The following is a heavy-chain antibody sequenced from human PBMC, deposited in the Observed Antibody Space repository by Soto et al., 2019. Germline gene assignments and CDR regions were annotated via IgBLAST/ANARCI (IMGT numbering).Heavy chain of an antibody. Sequence: QVQLVQSGAEVKKPGASVMLSCKASGYTFTTYTMNWVRQAPGQRLEWMGWINPVNGNTKSSQKFQDRVIITRDTSASTAYMELRSLRSEDTAVYYCARGIATGQLDPW. V-gene: IGHV1-3*01. CDR3: ARGIATGQLDP. CDR2: INPVNGNT. J-gene: IGHJ5*02. CDR1: GYTFTTYT. D-gene: IGHD6-13*01.